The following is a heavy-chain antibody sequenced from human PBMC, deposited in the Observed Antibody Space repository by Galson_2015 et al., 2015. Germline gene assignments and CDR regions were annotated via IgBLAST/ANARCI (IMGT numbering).Heavy chain of an antibody. V-gene: IGHV4-59*01. D-gene: IGHD3-10*01. CDR2: VYYTGTT. CDR1: GVSISNYH. Sequence: ETLSLTCTVSGVSISNYHWNWIRQSPGKGLEWIGEVYYTGTTHSNPSLKSRVTISVDESTSTAYMELSSLRSEDTAVFFCARGSGNYYGSATHDYYYYMDVWGKGTTVTVSS. CDR3: ARGSGNYYGSATHDYYYYMDV. J-gene: IGHJ6*03.